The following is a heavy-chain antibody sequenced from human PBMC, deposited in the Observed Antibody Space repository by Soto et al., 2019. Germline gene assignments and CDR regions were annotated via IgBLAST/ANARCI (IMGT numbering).Heavy chain of an antibody. J-gene: IGHJ4*02. Sequence: GGSLRLSCAASGFTFSSYSMSWVRQAPGRGLEWVANISQDGGEKYYADSMKGRFTISRDNAKNSLYLQMNSLRAEDTAVYYFARDRVGTTRAKGPDFWGQGTLVTVSS. CDR2: ISQDGGEK. CDR3: ARDRVGTTRAKGPDF. CDR1: GFTFSSYS. V-gene: IGHV3-7*01. D-gene: IGHD1-26*01.